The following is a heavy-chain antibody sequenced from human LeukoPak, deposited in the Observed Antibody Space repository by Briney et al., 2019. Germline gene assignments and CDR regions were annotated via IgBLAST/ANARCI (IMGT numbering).Heavy chain of an antibody. CDR1: GGSISSYY. J-gene: IGHJ5*02. D-gene: IGHD6-13*01. CDR2: IYTSGST. Sequence: SETLALTCTVSGGSISSYYWSWIRQPAGKGLEWIGRIYTSGSTNYNPSLKSRVTMSVDTSKNQFSLKLSSVTAADTAVYYCARDLSEAAAGRFDPWGQGTLVTVSS. CDR3: ARDLSEAAAGRFDP. V-gene: IGHV4-4*07.